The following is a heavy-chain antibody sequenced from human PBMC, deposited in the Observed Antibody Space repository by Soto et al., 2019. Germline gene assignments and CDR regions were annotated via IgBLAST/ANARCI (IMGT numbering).Heavy chain of an antibody. J-gene: IGHJ5*02. V-gene: IGHV1-18*01. CDR1: GYTFTSYG. CDR2: ISVDNGNT. D-gene: IGHD3-3*01. Sequence: ASVKVSCKASGYTFTSYGISWVRQAPGQGLEWMGWISVDNGNTNYAQKLQGRVTMTTDTSTSTAYMELRSQRSDDTAVYYCARVWGRGTIFGVVNPGGNWFDPWGQGTLVTVSS. CDR3: ARVWGRGTIFGVVNPGGNWFDP.